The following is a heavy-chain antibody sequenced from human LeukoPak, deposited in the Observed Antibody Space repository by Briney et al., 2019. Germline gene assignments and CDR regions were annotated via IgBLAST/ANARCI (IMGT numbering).Heavy chain of an antibody. J-gene: IGHJ4*02. CDR2: ISGSGGST. D-gene: IGHD3-22*01. CDR3: ARDPRMGLLLRDSDF. Sequence: PGGSLRLSCAASGFTFSSYGMSWVRQAPGKGLEWVSAISGSGGSTYYADSVKGRFTISRDNSKNTLYLQMNSLRAEDTAVYYCARDPRMGLLLRDSDFWGQGTLVTVSS. V-gene: IGHV3-23*01. CDR1: GFTFSSYG.